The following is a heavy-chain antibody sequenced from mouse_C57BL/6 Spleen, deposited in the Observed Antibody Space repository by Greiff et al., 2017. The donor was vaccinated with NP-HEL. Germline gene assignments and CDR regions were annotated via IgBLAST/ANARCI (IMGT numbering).Heavy chain of an antibody. CDR2: IYPGDGDT. Sequence: VQLVESGAELVKPGASVKISCKASGYAFSSYWMNWVKQRPGKGLEWIGQIYPGDGDTNYNGKFKGKATLTADKSSSTAYMQLSSLTSEDSAVYFCAKDSSEMGFAYWGQGTLVTVSA. J-gene: IGHJ3*01. CDR3: AKDSSEMGFAY. V-gene: IGHV1-80*01. D-gene: IGHD3-2*01. CDR1: GYAFSSYW.